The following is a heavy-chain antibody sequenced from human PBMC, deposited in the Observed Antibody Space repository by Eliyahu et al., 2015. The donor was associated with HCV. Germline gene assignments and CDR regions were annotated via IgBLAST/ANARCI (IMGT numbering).Heavy chain of an antibody. CDR2: VGPHNTNT. V-gene: IGHV1-18*01. Sequence: QVQLVQSGAEVKKPGASVKVSCKASGYTLTNYGISWVRQAPGEGLEWMGWVGPHNTNTNXAQKFQDRVTMTTDTSTNTAYMGLRSLRSDDTAVYYCARGVLPGTQTDFGYWGQGTLVTVS. CDR1: GYTLTNYG. D-gene: IGHD3-10*01. CDR3: ARGVLPGTQTDFGY. J-gene: IGHJ4*02.